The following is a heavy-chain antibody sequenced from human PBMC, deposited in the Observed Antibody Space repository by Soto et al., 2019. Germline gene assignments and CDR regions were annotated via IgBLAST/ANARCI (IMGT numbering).Heavy chain of an antibody. V-gene: IGHV5-51*01. CDR3: ARTQGSSYYDSSGSSGYYYGMDV. J-gene: IGHJ6*02. CDR2: IYPGDSDT. D-gene: IGHD3-22*01. Sequence: GESLKISCKGSGYSFTSYWIAWVRQMPGKGLEWMGIIYPGDSDTRYSPSFQGQVTISVDKSISTAYLQWSSLKASDTAMYYCARTQGSSYYDSSGSSGYYYGMDVWGQGTTVTVSS. CDR1: GYSFTSYW.